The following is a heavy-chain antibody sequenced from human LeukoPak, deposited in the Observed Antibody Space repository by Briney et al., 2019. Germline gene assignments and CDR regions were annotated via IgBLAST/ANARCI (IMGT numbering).Heavy chain of an antibody. CDR3: ARGRSRDYELVY. CDR2: ISYDGSNK. Sequence: PGGSLRLSCAASGFTFSSYGMHWVRQAPGKGLEGVAVISYDGSNKYYADSVKGRFTISRDNSKNTLYLQMNSLRAEDTAVYYCARGRSRDYELVYWGQGTLVTVSS. V-gene: IGHV3-30*19. CDR1: GFTFSSYG. D-gene: IGHD4-17*01. J-gene: IGHJ4*02.